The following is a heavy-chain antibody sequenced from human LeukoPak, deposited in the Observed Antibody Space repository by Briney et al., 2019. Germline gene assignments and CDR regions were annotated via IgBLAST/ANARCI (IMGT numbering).Heavy chain of an antibody. CDR1: GFTFSSYS. CDR2: ISSSSSYI. D-gene: IGHD1-26*01. J-gene: IGHJ4*02. Sequence: PGGSLRLSCAASGFTFSSYSMNWVRQAPGKGLEWVSSISSSSSYIYYADSVKGRFTISRDNAKNSLYLQMNSLKTEDTAVYYCVTEYSGSFDHWGQGTLVTVSS. CDR3: VTEYSGSFDH. V-gene: IGHV3-21*03.